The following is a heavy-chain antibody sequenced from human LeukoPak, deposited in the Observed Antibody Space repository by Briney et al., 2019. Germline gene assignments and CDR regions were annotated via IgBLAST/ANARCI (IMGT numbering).Heavy chain of an antibody. Sequence: GGSLRLSCAASGFTFNSYEMNWVRQAPGKGLEWVSYISSSGSTMYYADSVRGRLTISRENAKNLLYLDENSLRAEDTAVYYCARRYCSSTSCTLDYWGQGTLVIVSS. V-gene: IGHV3-48*03. J-gene: IGHJ4*02. CDR3: ARRYCSSTSCTLDY. CDR2: ISSSGSTM. CDR1: GFTFNSYE. D-gene: IGHD2-2*01.